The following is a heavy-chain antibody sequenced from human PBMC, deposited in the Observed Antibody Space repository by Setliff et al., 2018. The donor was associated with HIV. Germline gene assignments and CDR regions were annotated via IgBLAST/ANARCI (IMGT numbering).Heavy chain of an antibody. D-gene: IGHD6-19*01. CDR2: FDPEDGDT. CDR1: GYIFSVYL. Sequence: ASVKVSCKASGYIFSVYLMHWVRQAPGKGLEWMGRFDPEDGDTLYAQRLQGRVIMTEDSSTDTAYMELSSLTSDDTAVYYCATAKEHWLSEGGFDYWGQGTLVTVSS. V-gene: IGHV1-24*01. J-gene: IGHJ4*02. CDR3: ATAKEHWLSEGGFDY.